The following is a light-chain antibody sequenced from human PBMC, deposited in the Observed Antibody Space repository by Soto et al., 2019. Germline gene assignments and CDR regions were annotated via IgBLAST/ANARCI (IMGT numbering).Light chain of an antibody. V-gene: IGLV2-23*01. Sequence: QSVLTQPASVSGSPGQSITISCTGTSSDVGSYNLVSWYQQHPGKAPKLMIYEGSKRPSGVSNRFSGSKSGNTASLTISGLQVEDEADYYCCSYAGSRILFGGGTKVTVL. J-gene: IGLJ2*01. CDR3: CSYAGSRIL. CDR1: SSDVGSYNL. CDR2: EGS.